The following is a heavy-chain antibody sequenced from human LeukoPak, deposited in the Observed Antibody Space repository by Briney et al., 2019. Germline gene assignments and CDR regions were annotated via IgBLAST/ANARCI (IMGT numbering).Heavy chain of an antibody. D-gene: IGHD3-9*01. J-gene: IGHJ6*03. Sequence: PGGSLRLSCAASGFTFDDYAMHWVRQAPGKGLEWVSLISGDGGSTHYADSVKGRFTISRDNSKNSLYLQMNSLRTEDTALYYCAKGAFGYDILTGGYYYMDVWGKGTTVTVSS. CDR3: AKGAFGYDILTGGYYYMDV. V-gene: IGHV3-43*02. CDR1: GFTFDDYA. CDR2: ISGDGGST.